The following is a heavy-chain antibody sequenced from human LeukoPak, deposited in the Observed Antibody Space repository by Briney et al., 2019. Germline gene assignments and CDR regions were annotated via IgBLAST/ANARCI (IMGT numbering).Heavy chain of an antibody. CDR1: GGSVSNYY. Sequence: SETLSLTCTVSGGSVSNYYWSWIRQSPGKGLEWIGYILYSDITNYNPSLKSRDTMSVDTSKNQFSLRLTSVTAADTAVYYCAAMAVNWFDPWGQGTLVIVSS. CDR3: AAMAVNWFDP. D-gene: IGHD5-18*01. J-gene: IGHJ5*02. CDR2: ILYSDIT. V-gene: IGHV4-59*02.